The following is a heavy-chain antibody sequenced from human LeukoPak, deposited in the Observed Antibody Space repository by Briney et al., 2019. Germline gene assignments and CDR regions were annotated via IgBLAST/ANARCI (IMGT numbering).Heavy chain of an antibody. CDR2: IKKDGSEK. Sequence: AGSLRLSCAASTFTFSSYRMSWVRQAPGKGLEWVANIKKDGSEKYYVDSVKGRFTISRDNAKNSLYLQMNSLRAEDTAVNYCARDLGYCSSTSCQPWFDPWGQGTLVTVSS. D-gene: IGHD2-2*03. J-gene: IGHJ5*02. CDR1: TFTFSSYR. V-gene: IGHV3-7*01. CDR3: ARDLGYCSSTSCQPWFDP.